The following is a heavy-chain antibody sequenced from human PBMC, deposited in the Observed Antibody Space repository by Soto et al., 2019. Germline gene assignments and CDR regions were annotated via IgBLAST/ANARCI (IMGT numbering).Heavy chain of an antibody. D-gene: IGHD2-2*01. CDR2: INHTGST. V-gene: IGHV4-34*01. CDR3: ARGLIVVVPADLNAFDI. Sequence: QVQLQQWGAGLLKPSETLSLTCAVYGGSFSGYYWSWIRQPPGKGLEWIGEINHTGSTNYNPSLKRRVTISVDTSKNQFSPKLSSVTAADTAVYYCARGLIVVVPADLNAFDIWGQGTMVTVSS. J-gene: IGHJ3*02. CDR1: GGSFSGYY.